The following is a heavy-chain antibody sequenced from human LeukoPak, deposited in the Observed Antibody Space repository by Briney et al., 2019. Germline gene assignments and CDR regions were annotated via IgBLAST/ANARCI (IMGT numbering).Heavy chain of an antibody. Sequence: GGSLRLSCAASGFTFSSYWMSWVRQAPGKGLEWVANIKQDGSEKYYVDSAKGRFTISRDNAKNSLYLQMNSLRAEDTAVYYCARARYSSSWYDTDYYYYYMDVWGKGTTVTVSS. CDR2: IKQDGSEK. J-gene: IGHJ6*03. CDR3: ARARYSSSWYDTDYYYYYMDV. V-gene: IGHV3-7*01. D-gene: IGHD6-13*01. CDR1: GFTFSSYW.